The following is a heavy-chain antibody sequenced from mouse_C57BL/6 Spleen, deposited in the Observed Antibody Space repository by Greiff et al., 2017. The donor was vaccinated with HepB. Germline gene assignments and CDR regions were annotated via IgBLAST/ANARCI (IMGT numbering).Heavy chain of an antibody. D-gene: IGHD4-1*01. Sequence: VQLQQSGAELVKPGASVKLSCTASGFNIKDYYMHWVKQRTEQGLEWIGRIDPEDGETKYAPKFPGKATITADTSSNTAYLQLSSLTSEDTAVYYCARRPLGRGWYFDVWGTGTTVTVSS. CDR1: GFNIKDYY. J-gene: IGHJ1*03. V-gene: IGHV14-2*01. CDR2: IDPEDGET. CDR3: ARRPLGRGWYFDV.